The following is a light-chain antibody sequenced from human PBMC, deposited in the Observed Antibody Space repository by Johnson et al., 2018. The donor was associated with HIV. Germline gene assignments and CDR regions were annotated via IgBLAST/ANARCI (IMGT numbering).Light chain of an antibody. V-gene: IGLV1-51*02. Sequence: QPVLTQPPSVSAAPGQKVTISCSGSSSDMGNYAVSWYQQLPGTAPKLLIYENNRRPSGIPDQFSGSKSGASATLGITGLQTGDEADYYCGTWDSSLNTFVFGTGTRVTVL. J-gene: IGLJ1*01. CDR3: GTWDSSLNTFV. CDR2: ENN. CDR1: SSDMGNYA.